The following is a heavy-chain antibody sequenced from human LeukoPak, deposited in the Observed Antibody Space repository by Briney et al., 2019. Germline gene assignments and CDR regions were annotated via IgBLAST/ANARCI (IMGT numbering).Heavy chain of an antibody. J-gene: IGHJ4*02. Sequence: PGGSLRLSCAASGFTVSSNYMSWVRQAPGKGLEWVSVIYSCGSTYYADSVKGRFTISRDNSKNTLYLQMNSLRAEDTAVYYCAREVSGSGGSCYDYWGQGTLVTVSS. D-gene: IGHD2-15*01. V-gene: IGHV3-66*01. CDR2: IYSCGST. CDR1: GFTVSSNY. CDR3: AREVSGSGGSCYDY.